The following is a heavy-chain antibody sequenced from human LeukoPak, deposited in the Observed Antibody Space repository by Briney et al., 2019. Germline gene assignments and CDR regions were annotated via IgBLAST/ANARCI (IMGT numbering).Heavy chain of an antibody. CDR2: ISSSGSTI. CDR1: GFTFSSYE. D-gene: IGHD3-22*01. CDR3: AKDGPNTYYYDSSGYYLDY. V-gene: IGHV3-48*03. J-gene: IGHJ4*02. Sequence: GGSLRLSCAASGFTFSSYEMNWVRQAPGKGPEWVSYISSSGSTIYYADSVKGRFTISRDNAKNSLYLQMNSLRAEDTAVYYCAKDGPNTYYYDSSGYYLDYWGQGTLVTVSS.